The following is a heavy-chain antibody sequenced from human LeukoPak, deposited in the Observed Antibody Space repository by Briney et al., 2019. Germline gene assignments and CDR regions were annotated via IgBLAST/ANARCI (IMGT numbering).Heavy chain of an antibody. J-gene: IGHJ4*02. CDR1: GFTFSDYG. CDR2: INSDGSST. Sequence: GGSLRLSCATSGFTFSDYGMHWVRQAPGKWLVWVSRINSDGSSTSYADSVKGRFTISRDNAKNTLYLQMNSLRAEDTAVYYCARGSTVYYYDSSGYYRWGQGTLVTVSS. V-gene: IGHV3-74*01. D-gene: IGHD3-22*01. CDR3: ARGSTVYYYDSSGYYR.